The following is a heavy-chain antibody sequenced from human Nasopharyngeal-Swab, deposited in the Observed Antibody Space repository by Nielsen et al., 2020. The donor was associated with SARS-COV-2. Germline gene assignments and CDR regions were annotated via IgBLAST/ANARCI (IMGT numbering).Heavy chain of an antibody. D-gene: IGHD5-12*01. CDR1: GFTFSSYS. Sequence: GESLKISCAASGFTFSSYSMNWARQAPGKGLEWVSSISSSSSYIYYADSVKGRFTISRDNAKNSLYLQMNSLRAEDTAVYYCASLGATEPTSYYYYGMDVWGQGTTVTVSS. CDR3: ASLGATEPTSYYYYGMDV. J-gene: IGHJ6*02. CDR2: ISSSSSYI. V-gene: IGHV3-21*01.